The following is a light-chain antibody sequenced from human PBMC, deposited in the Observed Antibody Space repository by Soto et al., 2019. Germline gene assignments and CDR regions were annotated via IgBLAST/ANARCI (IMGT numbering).Light chain of an antibody. J-gene: IGLJ3*02. V-gene: IGLV2-14*01. Sequence: QSALTQPASVSGSLGQSITISCTGTSSDIGGYKYVSWYQQHPGKAPKLIIFEVSNRPSGVSDRFSGSNSVNTASLTISGLQAEDEADYYCTSYSRYRVLVCGGGTTLTVL. CDR1: SSDIGGYKY. CDR2: EVS. CDR3: TSYSRYRVLV.